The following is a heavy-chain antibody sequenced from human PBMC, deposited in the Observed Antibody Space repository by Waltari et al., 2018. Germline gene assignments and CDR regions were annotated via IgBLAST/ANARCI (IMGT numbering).Heavy chain of an antibody. Sequence: QVQLQESGPGLVKPSQTLSLTCTVSGGSISSGSYYWSWIRQPAGKGLEWIGYIYTSGSTNYNPSLKSRVTISVDTSKNQFSLKLSSVTAADTAVYYCARRGKTADYYYGMDVWGQGTTVTVSS. V-gene: IGHV4-61*09. CDR1: GGSISSGSYY. CDR3: ARRGKTADYYYGMDV. CDR2: IYTSGST. J-gene: IGHJ6*02.